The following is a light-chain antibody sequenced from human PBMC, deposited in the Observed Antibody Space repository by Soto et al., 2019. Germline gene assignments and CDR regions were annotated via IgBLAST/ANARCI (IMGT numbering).Light chain of an antibody. V-gene: IGKV1-5*01. CDR2: DAS. J-gene: IGKJ1*01. Sequence: DIQMTQSPSTLSASVGDRVTITCRASQSISKWLAWYKQKPGKAPKLLIYDASILESGVPSRFSGIGSGTDFTLTISSLQPDDFATYYCQQYNSYSSTFGQGTKV. CDR3: QQYNSYSST. CDR1: QSISKW.